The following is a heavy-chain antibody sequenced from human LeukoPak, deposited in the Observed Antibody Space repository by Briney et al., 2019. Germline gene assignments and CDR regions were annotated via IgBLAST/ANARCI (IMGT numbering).Heavy chain of an antibody. J-gene: IGHJ4*02. V-gene: IGHV3-30*02. CDR1: GFTFSSYG. CDR2: IRYDGSNK. D-gene: IGHD4-17*01. CDR3: ARDRLHYGEYEKTFDY. Sequence: TGGSLRLSCAASGFTFSSYGMHWVRQAPGKGLEWVAFIRYDGSNKYYADSVKGRFTISRDNAKKSLYLQMNSLRAEDSAVYYCARDRLHYGEYEKTFDYWGQGTLVTVSS.